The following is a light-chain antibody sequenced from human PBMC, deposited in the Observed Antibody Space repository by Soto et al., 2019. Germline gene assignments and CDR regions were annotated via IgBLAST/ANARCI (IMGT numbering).Light chain of an antibody. CDR1: SSDVGSYNL. CDR2: EGS. CDR3: CSYAGGTLYV. J-gene: IGLJ1*01. V-gene: IGLV2-23*01. Sequence: LTQPASVSGSPGQSITISCTGTSSDVGSYNLVSWYQQHPGKAPKLMIYEGSKRPSGVSDRFSGSKSGNTASLTISGLQTEDEADYYCCSYAGGTLYVFGTGTKLTVL.